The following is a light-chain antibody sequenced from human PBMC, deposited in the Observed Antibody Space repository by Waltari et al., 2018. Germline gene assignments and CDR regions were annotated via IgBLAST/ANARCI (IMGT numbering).Light chain of an antibody. CDR2: KAS. J-gene: IGKJ1*01. CDR1: QSISSW. CDR3: QQYNSFPST. V-gene: IGKV1-5*03. Sequence: DIQMTQSPSTLSASVGDRVTITCRASQSISSWLAWYQQNPGKAPKLLVYKASSLESGVPSRFSGSGSGTEFTLTISSLQPDDFATYYCQQYNSFPSTFGQGTKVEFK.